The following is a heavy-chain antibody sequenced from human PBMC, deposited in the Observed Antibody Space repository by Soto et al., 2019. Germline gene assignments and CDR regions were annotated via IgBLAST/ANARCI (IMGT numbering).Heavy chain of an antibody. CDR1: GYTFNKYG. D-gene: IGHD6-13*01. Sequence: QAQLVQSGGEVKRPGASVKVSCKASGYTFNKYGFNWVRQAPGQGLEWMGRISAFNDYTNLAQKFQGRITLTTDASTNTAYMDLQILRSDDTAMYYCARGRGVVIPAGTPDAFDVWGQGTMVTVSS. CDR3: ARGRGVVIPAGTPDAFDV. CDR2: ISAFNDYT. J-gene: IGHJ3*01. V-gene: IGHV1-18*01.